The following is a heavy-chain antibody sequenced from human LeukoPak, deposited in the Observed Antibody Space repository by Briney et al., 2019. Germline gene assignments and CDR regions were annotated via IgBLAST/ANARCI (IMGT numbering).Heavy chain of an antibody. V-gene: IGHV1-18*01. J-gene: IGHJ6*02. CDR1: GYTFTSSG. D-gene: IGHD3-22*01. CDR2: ISAYNVNT. CDR3: ARDPWYYYDSSGYYYYYGMDV. Sequence: ASVKVSCTASGYTFTSSGISWVRQAPGQGLEWMGWISAYNVNTNYAQKLQGTVTMTTDTSTSTAYMELRSLRSDDTDVYYCARDPWYYYDSSGYYYYYGMDVWGQGTTVTVSS.